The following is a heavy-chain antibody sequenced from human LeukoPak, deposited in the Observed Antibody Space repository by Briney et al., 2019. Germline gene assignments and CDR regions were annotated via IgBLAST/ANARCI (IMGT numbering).Heavy chain of an antibody. V-gene: IGHV3-30-3*01. CDR3: ARNDYGDY. CDR1: GFTFSSYA. CDR2: ISYDGSNT. J-gene: IGHJ4*02. Sequence: GGSLRLSCAASGFTFSSYALHWVRQAPGKGLEWVAVISYDGSNTYSADSVKGRFTISRDNSKNTLYLQMNSLRAEDTAAYYCARNDYGDYWGQGTLVTVSS.